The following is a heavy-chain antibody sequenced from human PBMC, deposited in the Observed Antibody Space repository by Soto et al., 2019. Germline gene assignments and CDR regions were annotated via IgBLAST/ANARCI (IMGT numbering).Heavy chain of an antibody. Sequence: GTLLPSGSASGFTFSSYWGHWVRQVPEKGLVWVSRINSDGSITNYADAVKGRFTISRDNVKNTLYLQMNSLRAEDTAVYYCVRYTRSVGGSYRPDYWGQGTLVTVYS. CDR2: INSDGSIT. CDR1: GFTFSSYW. J-gene: IGHJ4*02. CDR3: VRYTRSVGGSYRPDY. D-gene: IGHD3-16*02. V-gene: IGHV3-74*01.